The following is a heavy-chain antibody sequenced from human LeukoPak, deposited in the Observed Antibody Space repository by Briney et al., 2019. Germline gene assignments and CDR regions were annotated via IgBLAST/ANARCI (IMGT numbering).Heavy chain of an antibody. V-gene: IGHV3-23*01. CDR2: ISAGGGST. CDR1: GFTFSSYA. Sequence: GGSLRLSCAASGFTFSSYAMSWVRQAPGKGLEWVSAISAGGGSTYYADSVKGRFTISRDSSKNTLDLQMNSLRAEDTGTYYCAKADCGGECYYVMAVWGQGTTVTVSS. J-gene: IGHJ6*02. D-gene: IGHD2-21*01. CDR3: AKADCGGECYYVMAV.